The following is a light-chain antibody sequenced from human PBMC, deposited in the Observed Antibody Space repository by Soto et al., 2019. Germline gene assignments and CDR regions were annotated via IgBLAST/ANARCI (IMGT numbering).Light chain of an antibody. Sequence: QSVLTQPPSVSGAPGQRVTISCTGSSSNIGAGYDVHWYQQLPGTAPKLLIYGNSNRPSGVPDRFSGSKSGTSASLAITGLRAEDEADYYCQSYDSRLSGSGVVFGGGTKLTVL. CDR2: GNS. CDR1: SSNIGAGYD. V-gene: IGLV1-40*01. CDR3: QSYDSRLSGSGVV. J-gene: IGLJ2*01.